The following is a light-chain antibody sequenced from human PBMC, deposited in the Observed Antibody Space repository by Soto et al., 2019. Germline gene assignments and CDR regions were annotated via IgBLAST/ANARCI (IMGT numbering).Light chain of an antibody. CDR2: DVS. J-gene: IGLJ1*01. CDR3: SSYTSTSTYV. Sequence: QSALTQPASVSGSPGQSITISCTGTSSDVGAYNFVSWYQHHPGKAPKLMIYDVSNRPSGVSNRFSGSKSGNTASLTISSLQAEDEADYCCSSYTSTSTYVFGTGTKLTVL. V-gene: IGLV2-14*03. CDR1: SSDVGAYNF.